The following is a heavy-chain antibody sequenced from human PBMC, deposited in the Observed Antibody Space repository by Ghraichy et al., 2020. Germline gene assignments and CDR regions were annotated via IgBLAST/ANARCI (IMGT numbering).Heavy chain of an antibody. CDR3: ARGTVNYGDYVSFYGMDV. D-gene: IGHD4-17*01. V-gene: IGHV3-13*01. J-gene: IGHJ6*02. CDR2: IGTAGDT. Sequence: GGSLRLSCAASGFTFSSYDMHWVCQATGKGLEWVSAIGTAGDTYYPGSVKGRFTISRENAKNSLYLQMNSLRAGDTAVYYCARGTVNYGDYVSFYGMDVWGQGTTVTVSS. CDR1: GFTFSSYD.